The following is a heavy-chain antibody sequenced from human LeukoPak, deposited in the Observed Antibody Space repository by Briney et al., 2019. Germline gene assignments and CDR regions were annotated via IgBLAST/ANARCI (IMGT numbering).Heavy chain of an antibody. CDR1: GFTVSSNY. J-gene: IGHJ3*02. CDR2: IYSGGST. D-gene: IGHD6-13*01. V-gene: IGHV3-66*01. Sequence: GGSLRLSCAASGFTVSSNYMSWVRQAPGKGLEWVSVIYSGGSTYYADSVKGRFTISRDNSKNTLYLQMDSLRAEDTAVYYCAKEDSSRYGFDIWGQGTMVTVSS. CDR3: AKEDSSRYGFDI.